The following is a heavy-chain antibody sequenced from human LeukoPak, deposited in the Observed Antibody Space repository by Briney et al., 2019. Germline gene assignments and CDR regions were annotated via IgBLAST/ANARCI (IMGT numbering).Heavy chain of an antibody. CDR1: GYTFTSYG. Sequence: ASVKVSCKASGYTFTSYGISWVRQAPGQGVEWLGWISAYNGNTNYTQKLQGRVTMTTDTSTSTAYMELRSLRSDDTAVYYCARNDYGDYPNDYWGQGTLVTVSS. V-gene: IGHV1-18*01. J-gene: IGHJ4*02. CDR3: ARNDYGDYPNDY. CDR2: ISAYNGNT. D-gene: IGHD4-17*01.